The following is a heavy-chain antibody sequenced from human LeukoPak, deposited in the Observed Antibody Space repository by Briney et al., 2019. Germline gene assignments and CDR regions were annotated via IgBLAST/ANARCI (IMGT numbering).Heavy chain of an antibody. CDR2: IRSSGNTI. CDR1: GFTFSDYS. V-gene: IGHV3-11*04. J-gene: IGHJ4*02. CDR3: PVGFKGY. D-gene: IGHD2-2*03. Sequence: PGGSLRLSCAASGFTFSDYSMSWIRQAPGKGLEWVSYIRSSGNTIYYADSVKGRFTISRDNSKNTLYLQMNSLKTEDTAVYYCPVGFKGYWGQGTLVTVSS.